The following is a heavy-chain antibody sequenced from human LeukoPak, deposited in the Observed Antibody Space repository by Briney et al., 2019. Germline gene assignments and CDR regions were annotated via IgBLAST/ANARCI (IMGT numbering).Heavy chain of an antibody. D-gene: IGHD1-1*01. J-gene: IGHJ4*02. CDR2: ISSSSSYI. V-gene: IGHV3-21*01. CDR1: GFTFSSYS. CDR3: ARANWSDIPNDY. Sequence: GGSLRLSCAASGFTFSSYSMNWVRQAPGKGLEWVSSISSSSSYIYYADSVKGRFTTSRDNAKNSLYLQMNSLRAEDTAVYYCARANWSDIPNDYWGQGTLVTVSS.